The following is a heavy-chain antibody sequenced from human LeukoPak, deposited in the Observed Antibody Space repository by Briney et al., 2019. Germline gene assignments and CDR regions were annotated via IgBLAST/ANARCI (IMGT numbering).Heavy chain of an antibody. CDR3: ARARLARAFDY. Sequence: SETLSLTCAVYGGSFSGYYWSWIRQPPGKGLEWIGEINHSGSTNYNPSLKSRVTISVDTSKNQSSLKLSSVTAADTAVYYCARARLARAFDYWGQGTLVTVSS. CDR1: GGSFSGYY. V-gene: IGHV4-34*01. CDR2: INHSGST. J-gene: IGHJ4*02.